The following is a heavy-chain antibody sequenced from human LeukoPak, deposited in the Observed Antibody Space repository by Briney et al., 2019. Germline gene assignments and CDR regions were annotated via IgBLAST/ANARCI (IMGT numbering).Heavy chain of an antibody. CDR2: ITVSGLTT. Sequence: GGSLRLSCAASGFTFSSYAMTWVRQAPGKGLEWVSSITVSGLTTYYADSVKGRFTISRDNSKSTLFLQMNSLRAEDTAVYYCAREGSGLGYFDYWGQGTLVTVSS. J-gene: IGHJ4*02. CDR1: GFTFSSYA. D-gene: IGHD3-3*01. V-gene: IGHV3-23*01. CDR3: AREGSGLGYFDY.